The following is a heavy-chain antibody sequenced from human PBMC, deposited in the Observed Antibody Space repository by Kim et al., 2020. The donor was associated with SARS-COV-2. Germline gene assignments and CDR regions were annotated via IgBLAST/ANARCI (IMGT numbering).Heavy chain of an antibody. Sequence: ASVKVSCKASGYTFTSYGISWVRQAPGQGLEWMGWISAYNGNTNYAQKLQGRVTMTTDTSTSTAYMELRSLRSDDTAVYYCARGAMVRGVGNNWFDPWGQGTLVTVSS. CDR1: GYTFTSYG. D-gene: IGHD3-10*01. CDR3: ARGAMVRGVGNNWFDP. J-gene: IGHJ5*02. V-gene: IGHV1-18*04. CDR2: ISAYNGNT.